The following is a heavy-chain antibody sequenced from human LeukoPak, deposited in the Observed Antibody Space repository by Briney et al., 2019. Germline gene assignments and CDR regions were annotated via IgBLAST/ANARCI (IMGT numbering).Heavy chain of an antibody. D-gene: IGHD3-9*01. V-gene: IGHV3-7*04. J-gene: IGHJ4*02. Sequence: EGSLRLSGAASGFTFSSYWMSWVRQAPGKGLEWVANIKQDGSEKYYVDSVKGRFTISRDNAKNSLYLQMNSLRAEDTAVYYCARGYFDWSLSSNPLDYWGQGTLVTVSS. CDR2: IKQDGSEK. CDR1: GFTFSSYW. CDR3: ARGYFDWSLSSNPLDY.